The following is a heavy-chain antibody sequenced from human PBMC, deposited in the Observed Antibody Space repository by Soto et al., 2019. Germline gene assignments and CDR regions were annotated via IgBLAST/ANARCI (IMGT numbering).Heavy chain of an antibody. CDR1: GFSLSTSGVG. Sequence: SGPTLVNPAQTLTLTCSFSGFSLSTSGVGVGWIRQPPGKALEWLALIYWSGDEHYRPSLKTRLTITKDTSKNQVVLTMTNMDPVDTATYYCARGVATRPVFAFDIWGQGTMVTV. V-gene: IGHV2-5*01. J-gene: IGHJ3*02. CDR3: ARGVATRPVFAFDI. D-gene: IGHD6-6*01. CDR2: IYWSGDE.